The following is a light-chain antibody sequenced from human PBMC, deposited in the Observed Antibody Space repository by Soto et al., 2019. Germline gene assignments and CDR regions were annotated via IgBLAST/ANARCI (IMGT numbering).Light chain of an antibody. CDR3: QQYNNWPIT. J-gene: IGKJ5*01. CDR2: GAS. CDR1: QSVSSN. Sequence: EIVMTQSPATLSVSPGERATLSFSASQSVSSNLAWYQQKPGQAPMLLIYGASTRATGIPARFSGSGSGTEFTLNISSLQSEDFAVYYCQQYNNWPITFGQGTRLEIK. V-gene: IGKV3-15*01.